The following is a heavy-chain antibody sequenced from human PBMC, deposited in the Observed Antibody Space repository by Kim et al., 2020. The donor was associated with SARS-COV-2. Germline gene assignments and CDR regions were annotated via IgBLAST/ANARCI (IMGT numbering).Heavy chain of an antibody. Sequence: ASVKVSCKVSGYTLTELSMHWVRQAPGKGLEWMGGFDPEDGETIYAQKFQGRVTMTEDTSTDTAYMELSSLRSEDTAVYYCATSITIFGWLDPWGQGTRVTVSS. D-gene: IGHD3-3*01. CDR2: FDPEDGET. J-gene: IGHJ5*02. V-gene: IGHV1-24*01. CDR1: GYTLTELS. CDR3: ATSITIFGWLDP.